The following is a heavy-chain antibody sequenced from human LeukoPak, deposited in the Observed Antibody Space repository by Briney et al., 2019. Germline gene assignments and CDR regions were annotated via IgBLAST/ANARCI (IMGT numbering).Heavy chain of an antibody. J-gene: IGHJ4*02. V-gene: IGHV3-30*06. CDR3: TRRPYSSSWYYFDY. CDR1: GFTFSDYG. D-gene: IGHD6-13*01. CDR2: IRFDGTNK. Sequence: GGSLRLSCAASGFTFSDYGMHWVRQAPGKGLDWVTFIRFDGTNKFDADSVKGRFTVSRDNSKTTLYLQMTNLTTEDTAVYYCTRRPYSSSWYYFDYWGQGTLVTVSS.